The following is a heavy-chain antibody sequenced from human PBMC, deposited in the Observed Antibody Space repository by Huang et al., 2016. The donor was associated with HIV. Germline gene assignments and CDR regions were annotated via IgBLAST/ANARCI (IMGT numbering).Heavy chain of an antibody. J-gene: IGHJ3*02. Sequence: QVQLQESGPGLVKPSQTLSLTCTVSGASISSGRYYWTWIRQPAGKGLEWIGPIHTSGSTNYNPSLKSRVTISIDTSKNHFSLRLNSVTAADTAVYYCATWPPGSQMRAFDIWGPGTMITVSS. CDR2: IHTSGST. CDR3: ATWPPGSQMRAFDI. D-gene: IGHD2-15*01. CDR1: GASISSGRYY. V-gene: IGHV4-61*09.